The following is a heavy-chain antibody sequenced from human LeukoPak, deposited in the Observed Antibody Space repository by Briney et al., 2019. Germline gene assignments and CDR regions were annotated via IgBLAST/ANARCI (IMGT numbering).Heavy chain of an antibody. CDR3: AKGFDYYDSSGYYTTPYFDY. CDR1: GFTFSSYA. J-gene: IGHJ4*02. V-gene: IGHV3-23*01. Sequence: GGSLRLSCAASGFTFSSYAMSWVRQAPGKGLEWVSAISGSGGSTYYADSVKGRFTISRDNSKNTLYLQMNSLRAEDTAVYYCAKGFDYYDSSGYYTTPYFDYWGQGTLVTVSS. CDR2: ISGSGGST. D-gene: IGHD3-22*01.